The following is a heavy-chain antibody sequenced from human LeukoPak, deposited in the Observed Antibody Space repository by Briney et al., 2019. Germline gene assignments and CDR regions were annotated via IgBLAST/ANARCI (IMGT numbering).Heavy chain of an antibody. J-gene: IGHJ3*02. CDR1: GFTFSSNY. Sequence: GGSLGLSCAASGFTFSSNYMSWVRQAPGKGLEWVSVIYSGGSTYYADSVKGRFTISRDNSKNTLYLQMNSLRAEDTAMYYCARFIAGATMGAFDIWGQGTMVTVPS. CDR2: IYSGGST. D-gene: IGHD1-26*01. V-gene: IGHV3-53*01. CDR3: ARFIAGATMGAFDI.